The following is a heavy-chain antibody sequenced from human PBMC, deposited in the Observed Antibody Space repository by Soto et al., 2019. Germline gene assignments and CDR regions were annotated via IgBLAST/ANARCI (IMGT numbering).Heavy chain of an antibody. J-gene: IGHJ4*02. D-gene: IGHD2-15*01. Sequence: EVQLLESGGGLVQPGGSLRLSCAASGFTFSSYAMSWVRQAPGKGLEWVSGISGSGGSTYYADSVKGRFTISRDNSKNPLYLQMNSLRAEDTAVYYCAKGGYCSGGNCYSFDCWGQGTLVTVAS. CDR1: GFTFSSYA. V-gene: IGHV3-23*01. CDR2: ISGSGGST. CDR3: AKGGYCSGGNCYSFDC.